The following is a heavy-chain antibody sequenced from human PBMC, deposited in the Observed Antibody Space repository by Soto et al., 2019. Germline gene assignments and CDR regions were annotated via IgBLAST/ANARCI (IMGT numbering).Heavy chain of an antibody. J-gene: IGHJ6*03. Sequence: SQSLSLTCAISGDSVSSNSAAWNRIRLSPSRGLEWLARTYYRSRWYNDYAVSVRSRITLNPHTSNNQFSLQLTSVTPEDTAVYYCAGTTSHQWYYMDVWGKGTTVTVSS. CDR2: TYYRSRWYN. CDR3: AGTTSHQWYYMDV. CDR1: GDSVSSNSAA. D-gene: IGHD1-7*01. V-gene: IGHV6-1*01.